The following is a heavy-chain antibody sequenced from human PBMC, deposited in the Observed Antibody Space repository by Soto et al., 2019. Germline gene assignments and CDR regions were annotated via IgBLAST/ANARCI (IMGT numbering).Heavy chain of an antibody. Sequence: QVQLVQSGAEVKKPGASVKVSCKASGYTFASYAISWMRQAPGQGLEWMGWISAYNGNTNYAQKLQGRVTMTTDTSTSTAYVELRSLGSDDTAVYYCARDPPPPDYGGQGTLVTVSS. J-gene: IGHJ4*02. V-gene: IGHV1-18*01. CDR1: GYTFASYA. CDR3: ARDPPPPDY. CDR2: ISAYNGNT.